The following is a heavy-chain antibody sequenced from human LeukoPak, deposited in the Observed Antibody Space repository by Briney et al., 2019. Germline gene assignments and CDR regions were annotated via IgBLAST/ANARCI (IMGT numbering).Heavy chain of an antibody. CDR3: ARGEVVVADYYFDY. Sequence: SETLSLTCTVSGGSISSYYWSWIRQPPGKGLEWIGYIYYSGSTNYNPSLKSRVTISVDTSKNQFSLKLSSVTAADTAVYYCARGEVVVADYYFDYWGQGTLVTVSS. J-gene: IGHJ4*02. CDR2: IYYSGST. CDR1: GGSISSYY. V-gene: IGHV4-59*01. D-gene: IGHD2-15*01.